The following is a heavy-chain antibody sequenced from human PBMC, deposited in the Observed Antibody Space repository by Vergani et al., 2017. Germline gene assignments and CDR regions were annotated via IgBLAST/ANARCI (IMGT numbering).Heavy chain of an antibody. V-gene: IGHV3-30-3*01. CDR2: ISYDGSNK. D-gene: IGHD4-17*01. CDR1: GFTFSSYA. CDR3: ARGAGDYVPYYFDC. J-gene: IGHJ4*02. Sequence: QVQLVESGGGVVQPGRSLRLSCAASGFTFSSYAMHWVRQAPGKGLEWVAGISYDGSNKYYADSVKGRFTISRDNSKNTLYLQMTSLRAEDTAVYYCARGAGDYVPYYFDCWGQGTLVTGSS.